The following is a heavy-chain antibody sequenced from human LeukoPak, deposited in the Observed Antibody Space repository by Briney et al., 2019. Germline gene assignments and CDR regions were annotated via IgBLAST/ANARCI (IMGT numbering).Heavy chain of an antibody. CDR3: AGGGDSKSYFGYFDY. V-gene: IGHV3-7*01. J-gene: IGHJ4*02. CDR1: RFTLSTYW. D-gene: IGHD1-26*01. Sequence: PGGSLRLSCAASRFTLSTYWMSWVRQAPGKGLEWVANIKQDGSEIFYVDSVKGRFTISRDNAKNSLYLQMNSLRAEDTAVYYCAGGGDSKSYFGYFDYWAQGTLVTVSS. CDR2: IKQDGSEI.